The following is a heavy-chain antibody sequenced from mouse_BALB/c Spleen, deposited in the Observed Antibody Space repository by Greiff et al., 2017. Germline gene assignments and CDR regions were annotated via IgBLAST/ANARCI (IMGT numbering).Heavy chain of an antibody. Sequence: EVHLVESGGGLVKPGGSLKLSCAASGFTFSSYAMSWVRQTPEKRLEWVASISSGGSTYYPDSVKGRFTISRDNARNILYLQMSSLRSEDTAMYYCARDRYDGTWFAYWGQGTLVTVSA. V-gene: IGHV5-6-5*01. CDR3: ARDRYDGTWFAY. J-gene: IGHJ3*01. CDR1: GFTFSSYA. CDR2: ISSGGST. D-gene: IGHD2-14*01.